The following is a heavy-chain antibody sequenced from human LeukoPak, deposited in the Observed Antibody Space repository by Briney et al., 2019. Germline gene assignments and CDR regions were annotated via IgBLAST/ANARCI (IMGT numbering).Heavy chain of an antibody. Sequence: PSETLSLTCAVSGDSISSTTYYWGWLRQPPGKGLEWIGSIKSSGHTYYNPSLKRRVTMSVDTSKNQFSLKLTSVTAADTAVYFCARQRAYFGEGAFDYWGQGILVTVSS. CDR2: IKSSGHT. D-gene: IGHD3-10*01. CDR1: GDSISSTTYY. V-gene: IGHV4-39*01. J-gene: IGHJ4*02. CDR3: ARQRAYFGEGAFDY.